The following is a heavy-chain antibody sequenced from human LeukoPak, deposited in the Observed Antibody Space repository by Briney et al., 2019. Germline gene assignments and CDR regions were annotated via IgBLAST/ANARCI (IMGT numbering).Heavy chain of an antibody. CDR1: GFTFDDYD. CDR3: AKESVDEGGYYSLISDY. CDR2: ISGDGGST. Sequence: GGSLRLSCAASGFTFDDYDMHWVRQAPGKGLEWVSLISGDGGSTYYADSVQGRFTIPRDNSENSLYLQMSSLRTEDTALYYCAKESVDEGGYYSLISDYWGQGTLVTVPS. D-gene: IGHD3-10*01. J-gene: IGHJ4*02. V-gene: IGHV3-43*02.